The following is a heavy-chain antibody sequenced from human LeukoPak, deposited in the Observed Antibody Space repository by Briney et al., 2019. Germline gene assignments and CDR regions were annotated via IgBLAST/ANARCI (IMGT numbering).Heavy chain of an antibody. V-gene: IGHV4-39*01. CDR1: RGSISSSSYY. CDR2: LSYIGST. CDR3: AGLAGGYSLNY. D-gene: IGHD5-18*01. Sequence: SETLSLTCTVSRGSISSSSYYWGWIRQPPGKGLEWIGSLSYIGSTFYNPPLKSRVTIIVDTSKNLFSLTVYYCATAVTAVYYRAGLAGGYSLNYWGQGTLVTVSS. J-gene: IGHJ4*02.